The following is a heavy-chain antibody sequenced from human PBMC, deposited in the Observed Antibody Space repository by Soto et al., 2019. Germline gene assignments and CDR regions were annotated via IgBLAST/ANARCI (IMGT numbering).Heavy chain of an antibody. D-gene: IGHD2-2*02. V-gene: IGHV1-69*01. CDR3: ARELRYCSSTSCYTDAFDI. CDR2: IIPIFGTA. J-gene: IGHJ3*02. Sequence: QVPLVQSGAEVKKPGSSVKVSCKASGGTFSSYAISWVRQAPGQGLEWMGGIIPIFGTANYAQKFQGRVTITADESTSTGYMELSSLRSEDTAVYYCARELRYCSSTSCYTDAFDIWGQGTMVTVSS. CDR1: GGTFSSYA.